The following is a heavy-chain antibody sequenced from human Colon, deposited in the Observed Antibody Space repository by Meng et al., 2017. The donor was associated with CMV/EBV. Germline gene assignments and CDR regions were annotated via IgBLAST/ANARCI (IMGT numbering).Heavy chain of an antibody. CDR1: GFTFDDYT. CDR2: INWHDHGT. V-gene: IGHV3-43*01. D-gene: IGHD6-19*01. CDR3: VKGKQWLLSH. J-gene: IGHJ4*02. Sequence: GESLKISCAASGFTFDDYTMHWVRQAPGKGLEWVSLINWHDHGTRYADSVKGRFIISRDNSRDSLYLQMSSLKTEDTAFYYCVKGKQWLLSHWGQGTLVTVSS.